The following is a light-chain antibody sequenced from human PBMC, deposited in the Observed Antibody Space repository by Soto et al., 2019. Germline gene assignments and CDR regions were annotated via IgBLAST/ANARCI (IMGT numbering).Light chain of an antibody. CDR3: LQKSIYPCT. Sequence: AIQMTQSPSSLSASVGDRVTITCRASQGIRNDLGWYQQKPGKAPRILIYAASSLQSGVPSRFIGSGYGTDFTLTISSLQPEDFATYYCLQKSIYPCTFGQGTKVEMK. J-gene: IGKJ1*01. CDR2: AAS. V-gene: IGKV1-6*01. CDR1: QGIRND.